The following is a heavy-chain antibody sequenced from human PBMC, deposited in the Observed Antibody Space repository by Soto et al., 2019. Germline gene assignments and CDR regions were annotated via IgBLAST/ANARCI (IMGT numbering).Heavy chain of an antibody. J-gene: IGHJ5*01. V-gene: IGHV4-31*03. CDR2: IYDTGRT. Sequence: PSATLPLTCTISGGSVSSSDYYWTWIRQHPGKALEWIGYIYDTGRTYYNPSLKRRVTMSQDTSKNQFSLKLSSVTAADTAVYYCARAVLRFYQIDSWGQGALVTVSS. CDR3: ARAVLRFYQIDS. CDR1: GGSVSSSDYY. D-gene: IGHD3-3*01.